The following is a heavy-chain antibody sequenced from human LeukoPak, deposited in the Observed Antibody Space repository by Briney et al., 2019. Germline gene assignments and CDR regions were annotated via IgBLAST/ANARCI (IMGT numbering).Heavy chain of an antibody. CDR3: AKVRWPGYYYGMDV. CDR1: GFTFSSYA. CDR2: ISGSGGST. Sequence: GGSLRLSCAASGFTFSSYAMSWVRQAPGKGLEWVSAISGSGGSTYYADSVKGRFTISGDNSKNTLYLQMNSLRAEDTAVYYCAKVRWPGYYYGMDVWGQGTTVTVSS. J-gene: IGHJ6*02. D-gene: IGHD2-15*01. V-gene: IGHV3-23*01.